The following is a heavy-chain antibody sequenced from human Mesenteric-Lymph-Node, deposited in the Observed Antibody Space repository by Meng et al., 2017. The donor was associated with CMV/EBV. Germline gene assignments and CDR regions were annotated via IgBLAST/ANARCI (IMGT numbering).Heavy chain of an antibody. CDR1: GYTFTSYD. Sequence: ASVKVSCKASGYTFTSYDINWVRQATGQGLEWMGWMNPNSGNTGYAQKFQGRVTMTRNTSLSTAYMELSSLGSEDTAVYYCARGQSSRPSGVDYWGQGTLVTVSS. D-gene: IGHD3-10*01. V-gene: IGHV1-8*01. CDR2: MNPNSGNT. CDR3: ARGQSSRPSGVDY. J-gene: IGHJ4*02.